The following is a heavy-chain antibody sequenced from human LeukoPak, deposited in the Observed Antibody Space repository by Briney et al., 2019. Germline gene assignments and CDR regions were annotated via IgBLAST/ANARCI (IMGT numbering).Heavy chain of an antibody. J-gene: IGHJ4*02. V-gene: IGHV3-74*01. D-gene: IGHD2-8*01. Sequence: PGGSLRLSCAASGFTFSSYWMHWVRQAPGKGLVWVSRINSDGSSTSYADSVKGQFTISRDNAKNTLYLQMNSLRAEDTAVYYCASPSLYAILSFDYWGQGTLVTVSS. CDR2: INSDGSST. CDR3: ASPSLYAILSFDY. CDR1: GFTFSSYW.